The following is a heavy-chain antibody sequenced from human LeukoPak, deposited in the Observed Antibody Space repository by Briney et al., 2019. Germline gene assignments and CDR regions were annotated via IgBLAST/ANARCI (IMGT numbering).Heavy chain of an antibody. CDR2: INPNSGGT. CDR3: ARKDSISSSWYRGNNWFDP. Sequence: GASVKVSCKASGYTFTGYYMPWVRQAPGQGLEWMGWINPNSGGTNYAQKFQGRVTMTRDTSISTAYMELSRLRSDDTAVYYCARKDSISSSWYRGNNWFDPWGQGTLVTVSS. CDR1: GYTFTGYY. D-gene: IGHD6-13*01. J-gene: IGHJ5*02. V-gene: IGHV1-2*02.